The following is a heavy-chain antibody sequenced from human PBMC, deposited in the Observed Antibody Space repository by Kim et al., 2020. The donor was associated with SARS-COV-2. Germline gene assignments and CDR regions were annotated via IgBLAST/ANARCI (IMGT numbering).Heavy chain of an antibody. CDR1: GGSISSSNW. V-gene: IGHV4-4*02. CDR2: IYHSGST. Sequence: SETLSLTCAVSGGSISSSNWWSWVRQPPGKGLEWIGEIYHSGSTNYNPSLKSRVTISVDKSKNQFSLKLSSVTAADTAVYYCARDFYEVKVGATPYFAYWGQGTLVTVSS. J-gene: IGHJ4*02. CDR3: ARDFYEVKVGATPYFAY. D-gene: IGHD1-26*01.